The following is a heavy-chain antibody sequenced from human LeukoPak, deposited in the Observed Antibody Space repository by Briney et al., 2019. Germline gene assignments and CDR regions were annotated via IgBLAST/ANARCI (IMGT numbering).Heavy chain of an antibody. Sequence: SETLSLTCAVYGGSFSGYYWSWIRQPPGKGLEWIGEINHSGSTNYNPSLKSRVTISVDTSKNQFSLKLSSVTVADTAVYYCARVGYYDSSGYYRAVGYWGQGTLVTVSS. J-gene: IGHJ4*02. CDR1: GGSFSGYY. CDR2: INHSGST. CDR3: ARVGYYDSSGYYRAVGY. V-gene: IGHV4-34*01. D-gene: IGHD3-22*01.